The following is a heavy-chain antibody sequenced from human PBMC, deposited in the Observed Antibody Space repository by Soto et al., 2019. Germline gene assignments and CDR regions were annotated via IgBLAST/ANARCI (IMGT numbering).Heavy chain of an antibody. Sequence: ASVKVSCKASGYTFTSYGISWVRQAPGQGLEWMGWISAYNGNTNCAQKLQGRVTMTTDTSTSTAYMELRSLRSDDTAVYYCAREWAGCSSTSCYRFGYYYYYYMDVWGKGTTVTVSS. V-gene: IGHV1-18*01. D-gene: IGHD2-2*01. CDR2: ISAYNGNT. CDR1: GYTFTSYG. J-gene: IGHJ6*03. CDR3: AREWAGCSSTSCYRFGYYYYYYMDV.